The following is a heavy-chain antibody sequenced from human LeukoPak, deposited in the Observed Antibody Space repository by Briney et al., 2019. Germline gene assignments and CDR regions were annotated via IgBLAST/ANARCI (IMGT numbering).Heavy chain of an antibody. CDR2: ISWNSGSI. J-gene: IGHJ4*02. V-gene: IGHV3-9*01. Sequence: GGSLRLSCAASGFTFDDYAMHWVRQAPGKGPEWVSGISWNSGSIGYADSVKGRFTISRDNAKNSLYLQMNSLRAEDTALYYCAKDTYYYDSSGYCVWGQGTLVTVSS. D-gene: IGHD3-22*01. CDR3: AKDTYYYDSSGYCV. CDR1: GFTFDDYA.